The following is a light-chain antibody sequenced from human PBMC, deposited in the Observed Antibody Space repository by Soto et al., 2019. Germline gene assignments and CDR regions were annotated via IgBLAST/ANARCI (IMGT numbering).Light chain of an antibody. CDR2: EVS. Sequence: QSALTQPASVSGSPGQSITISCTGTSSDVGGYNYVSWYQQHPGKVPKVMIYEVSNRPSGVSNRFSGSKSGNTASLTISGLQAEDEADYYCSSYTSSSTWVFGGGTKLTVL. CDR3: SSYTSSSTWV. CDR1: SSDVGGYNY. V-gene: IGLV2-14*01. J-gene: IGLJ3*02.